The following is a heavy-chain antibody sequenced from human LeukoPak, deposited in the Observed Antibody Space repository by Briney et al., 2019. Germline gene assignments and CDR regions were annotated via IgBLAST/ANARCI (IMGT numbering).Heavy chain of an antibody. Sequence: GGSLRLSCAASGFTFSSYAMSWVRQAPGKGLEWVSTISGSGGSTYYADSVKGRFTISKDIPKNTLFLQMNSLRADDTAVYYCAKDEGGQLDDWFDPWGQGTLVTVSS. V-gene: IGHV3-23*01. J-gene: IGHJ5*02. CDR1: GFTFSSYA. D-gene: IGHD6-13*01. CDR2: ISGSGGST. CDR3: AKDEGGQLDDWFDP.